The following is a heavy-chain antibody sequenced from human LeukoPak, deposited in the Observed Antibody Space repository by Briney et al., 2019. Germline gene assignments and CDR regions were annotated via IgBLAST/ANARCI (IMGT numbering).Heavy chain of an antibody. CDR1: GGSISSGGYY. D-gene: IGHD2-2*01. Sequence: PSETLSLTCTVSGGSISSGGYYWSWIRQHPGKGLEWIGYIYYSGSTYYNPSLKSRVTISVDTSKNQFSLKLSSVTAADTAVYYCAGESCSSTSCYGRVDYYYYGMDVWGKGTTVTVSS. CDR2: IYYSGST. CDR3: AGESCSSTSCYGRVDYYYYGMDV. J-gene: IGHJ6*04. V-gene: IGHV4-31*03.